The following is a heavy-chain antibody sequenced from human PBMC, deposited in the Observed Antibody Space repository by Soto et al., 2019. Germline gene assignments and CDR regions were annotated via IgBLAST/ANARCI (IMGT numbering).Heavy chain of an antibody. Sequence: GGSLRLSCAASGFTFSSYSMNWVRQAPGKGLEWVSSISSGSSYIYYADSVKGRFTISRDNAKNSLYLQMNSLRAEDTAVYCCARSSGGSGKLWNYYGMDVWGQGTTVTVSS. CDR2: ISSGSSYI. J-gene: IGHJ6*02. D-gene: IGHD3-10*01. CDR1: GFTFSSYS. V-gene: IGHV3-21*06. CDR3: ARSSGGSGKLWNYYGMDV.